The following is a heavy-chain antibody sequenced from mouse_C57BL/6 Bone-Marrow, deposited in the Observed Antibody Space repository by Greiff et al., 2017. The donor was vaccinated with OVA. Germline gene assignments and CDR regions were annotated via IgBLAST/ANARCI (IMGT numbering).Heavy chain of an antibody. CDR1: GYTFTSYG. CDR2: IYPRSGNT. J-gene: IGHJ4*01. CDR3: ARRGGAMDY. V-gene: IGHV1-81*01. Sequence: VKLVESGAELARPGASVKLSCKASGYTFTSYGISWVKQRTGQGLEWIGEIYPRSGNTYYNEKFKGKATLTADKSSSTAYMELRSLTSEDSAVYFCARRGGAMDYWGQGTSVTVSS.